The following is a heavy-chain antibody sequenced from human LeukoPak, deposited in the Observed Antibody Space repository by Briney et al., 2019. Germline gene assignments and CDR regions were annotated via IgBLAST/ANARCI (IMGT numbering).Heavy chain of an antibody. CDR3: ARDPYSGSYGDSYYYYMDV. Sequence: GGTLRLSCAASGFTFSIYGMSWVRQAPGRGLEWVSAMSGSGGSTYYADSVKGRFTISRDNSKNTLYLQMNSLRAEDTAVYYCARDPYSGSYGDSYYYYMDVWGKGTTVTISS. D-gene: IGHD1-26*01. V-gene: IGHV3-23*01. CDR2: MSGSGGST. CDR1: GFTFSIYG. J-gene: IGHJ6*03.